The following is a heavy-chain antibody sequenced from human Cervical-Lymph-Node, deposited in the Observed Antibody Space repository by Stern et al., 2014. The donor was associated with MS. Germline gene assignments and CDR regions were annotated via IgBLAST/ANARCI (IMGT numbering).Heavy chain of an antibody. CDR2: ISSSSSYI. V-gene: IGHV3-21*01. Sequence: EVQLVESGGGLVKPGGSLRLSCAASGFTFSSYSMNWVRQAPGKGLEWVSSISSSSSYIYYADSVKGRFTISRDNAKNSLYMQMNSLRAEDAAVYYCASFRYTISDSSLSYWGQGTLVTVSS. D-gene: IGHD3-22*01. CDR1: GFTFSSYS. CDR3: ASFRYTISDSSLSY. J-gene: IGHJ4*02.